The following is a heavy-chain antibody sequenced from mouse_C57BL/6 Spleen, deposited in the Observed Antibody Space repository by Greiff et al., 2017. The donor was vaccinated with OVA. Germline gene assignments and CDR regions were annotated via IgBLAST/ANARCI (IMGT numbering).Heavy chain of an antibody. D-gene: IGHD2-2*01. J-gene: IGHJ4*01. CDR3: ARDYGYDMAMDY. V-gene: IGHV5-16*01. CDR2: INYDGSST. CDR1: GFTFSDYY. Sequence: EVQLVESEGGLVQPGSSMKLSCTASGFTFSDYYMAWVRQVPEKGLEWVANINYDGSSTYYLDSLKSRFIISRDNAKNILYLQMSSLKSEDTATYYCARDYGYDMAMDYWGQGTSVTVSS.